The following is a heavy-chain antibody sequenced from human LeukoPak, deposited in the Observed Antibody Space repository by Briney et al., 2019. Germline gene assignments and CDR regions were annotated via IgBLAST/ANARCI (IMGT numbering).Heavy chain of an antibody. CDR1: GFTFRSYW. CDR3: ARDIPRGARYLDL. CDR2: IDQDGSEK. D-gene: IGHD1-14*01. Sequence: GGSLRLFCAASGFTFRSYWMTWVRQAPGKGLEWVANIDQDGSEKNYVDSVKGRFTISRDNGKNSLYLQMNSLRVGDTAVYYCARDIPRGARYLDLWGQGALVTVSS. V-gene: IGHV3-7*01. J-gene: IGHJ5*02.